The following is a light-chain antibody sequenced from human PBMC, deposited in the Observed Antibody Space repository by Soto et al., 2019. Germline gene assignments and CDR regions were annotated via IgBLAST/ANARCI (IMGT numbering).Light chain of an antibody. CDR2: DAS. Sequence: DIQMTQSPSTLSASVGDRATISCRASRRISSWLAWYQQQPGKAPKLLVYDASTLQSGVPSRFSGNGSGTEFTLTISRLQPEDLATYFCQQYNGYPWTFGQGTRVGIK. CDR1: RRISSW. V-gene: IGKV1-5*01. J-gene: IGKJ1*01. CDR3: QQYNGYPWT.